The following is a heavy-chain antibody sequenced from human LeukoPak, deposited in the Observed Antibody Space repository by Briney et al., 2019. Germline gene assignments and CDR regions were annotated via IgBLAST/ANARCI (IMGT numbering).Heavy chain of an antibody. J-gene: IGHJ4*02. CDR3: ARDLGGSYGQGYFDY. V-gene: IGHV4-31*03. CDR2: IYYSGST. Sequence: SQTLSLTCTVSGGSISSGGYYWSWIRQHPGKGLEWIGYIYYSGSTYYNPSLKSRVTISVDTSKNQFSLKLSSVTAADTAVCYCARDLGGSYGQGYFDYWGQGTLVTVSS. CDR1: GGSISSGGYY. D-gene: IGHD5-18*01.